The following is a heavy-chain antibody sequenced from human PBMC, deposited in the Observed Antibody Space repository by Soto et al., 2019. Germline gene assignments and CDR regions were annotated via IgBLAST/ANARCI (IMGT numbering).Heavy chain of an antibody. Sequence: QVQLVQSGAEVKKPGASVKVSCKASGYIFTNYGITWVRQAPGQGLDWMGWISGDNGNTNYVENFQGRVTMTTDTSTSTAYMELRSLRSDDTAVYYCARVIVDRPMAPPYYWGQGTLVTVSS. CDR3: ARVIVDRPMAPPYY. CDR2: ISGDNGNT. CDR1: GYIFTNYG. D-gene: IGHD2-21*01. J-gene: IGHJ4*02. V-gene: IGHV1-18*01.